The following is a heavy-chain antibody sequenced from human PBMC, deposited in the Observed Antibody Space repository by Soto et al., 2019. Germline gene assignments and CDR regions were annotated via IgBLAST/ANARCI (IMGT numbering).Heavy chain of an antibody. Sequence: LRLSCAASGFTFSSHAMSWVRQAPGKGLEWVSAISGSGGSTCYADSVKGRFTISRNNSKNTLYLQMNSLRAEDTAVYYCAKDRLRFWLDPWGQGTLVTVSS. CDR1: GFTFSSHA. CDR3: AKDRLRFWLDP. CDR2: ISGSGGST. D-gene: IGHD5-12*01. V-gene: IGHV3-23*01. J-gene: IGHJ5*02.